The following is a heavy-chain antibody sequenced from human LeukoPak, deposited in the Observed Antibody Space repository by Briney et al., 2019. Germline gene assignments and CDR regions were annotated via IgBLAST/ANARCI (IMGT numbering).Heavy chain of an antibody. CDR3: AREGYDFWSGFPNPPDY. J-gene: IGHJ4*02. Sequence: GGSLRLSCAASGFTFSSYGMHWVRQAPGKGLEWVAVIWYDGSNKYYADSVKGRFTISRDNSKNTLYLQMDSLRAEDTAVYYCAREGYDFWSGFPNPPDYWGQGTLVTVSS. V-gene: IGHV3-33*01. CDR2: IWYDGSNK. CDR1: GFTFSSYG. D-gene: IGHD3-3*01.